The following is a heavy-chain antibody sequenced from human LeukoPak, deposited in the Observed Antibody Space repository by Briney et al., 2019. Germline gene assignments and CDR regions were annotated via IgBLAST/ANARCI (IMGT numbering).Heavy chain of an antibody. J-gene: IGHJ4*02. CDR2: IKQDGSEK. D-gene: IGHD3-16*02. CDR3: ARDYDYAWGSYRPSFYFDY. CDR1: GFTFSGYW. Sequence: GGSLRLSCAASGFTFSGYWMSWVRQAPGEGLEWAANIKQDGSEKYYVDSVKGRFTISGDNAKNSLYLQMNSLRAEDTAVYYCARDYDYAWGSYRPSFYFDYWGQGTLVTVSS. V-gene: IGHV3-7*01.